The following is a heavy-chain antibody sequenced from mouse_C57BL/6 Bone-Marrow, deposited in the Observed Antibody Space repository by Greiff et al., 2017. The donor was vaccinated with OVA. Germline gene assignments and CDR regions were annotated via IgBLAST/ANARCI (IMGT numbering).Heavy chain of an antibody. V-gene: IGHV1-64*01. D-gene: IGHD2-1*01. CDR3: ARVGNYPYWYFDV. CDR1: GYTFTSYW. Sequence: VQLQQPGAELVKPGASVKLSCKASGYTFTSYWMHWVKQRPGQGLEWIGMIHPNSGSTNYNEKFKSKATLTVDKSSSTAYMQLSSLTSEDSAVYFCARVGNYPYWYFDVWCTGTTVTVSS. J-gene: IGHJ1*03. CDR2: IHPNSGST.